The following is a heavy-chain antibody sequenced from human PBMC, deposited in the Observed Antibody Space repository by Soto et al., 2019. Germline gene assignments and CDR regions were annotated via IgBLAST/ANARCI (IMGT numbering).Heavy chain of an antibody. D-gene: IGHD1-1*01. J-gene: IGHJ6*02. Sequence: EVQLLESGGGLVQPGGSLRLSCAASGFTFSINAMIWVRQAPGKGLEWVSGISGGGGSTYYADSVKGRFTISRDNSKNTLYLQMNSLRAEDTAVYFCATAPQLERRSYYYYGMDVWGQGTTVTVSS. V-gene: IGHV3-23*01. CDR1: GFTFSINA. CDR3: ATAPQLERRSYYYYGMDV. CDR2: ISGGGGST.